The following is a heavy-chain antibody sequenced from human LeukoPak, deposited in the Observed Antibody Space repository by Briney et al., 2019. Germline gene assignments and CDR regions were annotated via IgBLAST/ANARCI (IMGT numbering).Heavy chain of an antibody. CDR3: ASWEVPAVMPQDY. Sequence: SETLSLTCTVSGASISSYYWSWIRQPPGKGLEWIGYIYYTGSTNYNPSLKSRVTISLDTSKNQFSLKLNSVTAADTAVYYCASWEVPAVMPQDYWGQGTLVTVSS. CDR2: IYYTGST. D-gene: IGHD2-2*01. J-gene: IGHJ4*02. V-gene: IGHV4-59*01. CDR1: GASISSYY.